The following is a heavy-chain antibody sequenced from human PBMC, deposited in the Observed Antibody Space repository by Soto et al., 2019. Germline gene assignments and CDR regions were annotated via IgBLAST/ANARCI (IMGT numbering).Heavy chain of an antibody. Sequence: GGSLRLSCTASGFTFSSFGMAWVRQAPGKGLEWVSAISGSGDSSYYADSVKDRFNISRDNPTNTLYLQMNNLRAEDTAVYYCAKVGIGMFSHKHHFDHWGQGT. CDR3: AKVGIGMFSHKHHFDH. D-gene: IGHD2-2*03. CDR1: GFTFSSFG. V-gene: IGHV3-23*01. CDR2: ISGSGDSS. J-gene: IGHJ4*02.